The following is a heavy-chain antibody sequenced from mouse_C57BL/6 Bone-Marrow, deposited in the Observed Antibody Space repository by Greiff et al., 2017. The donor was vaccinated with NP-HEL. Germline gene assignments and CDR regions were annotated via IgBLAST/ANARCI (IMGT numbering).Heavy chain of an antibody. J-gene: IGHJ4*01. CDR3: ARDYGSSYYAMDY. CDR2: IYPGSGST. Sequence: QVQLQQPGAELVKPGASVKMSCKASGYTFTSYWITWVKQRPGQGLEWIGDIYPGSGSTNYTEKLKSKATLTVDTSSSTAYMQLSSLTSEDSAVYYCARDYGSSYYAMDYWGQGTSVTVSS. CDR1: GYTFTSYW. D-gene: IGHD1-1*01. V-gene: IGHV1-55*01.